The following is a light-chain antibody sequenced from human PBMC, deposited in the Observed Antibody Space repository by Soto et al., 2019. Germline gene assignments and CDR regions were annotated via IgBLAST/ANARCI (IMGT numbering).Light chain of an antibody. CDR1: QSVSSSY. CDR3: QQYGSSPWT. CDR2: GAS. J-gene: IGKJ1*01. V-gene: IGKV3-20*01. Sequence: EIVLTQPPGTLSLSPGERPTLSCRASQSVSSSYLAWYQQKPGQAPRLLIYGASSRATGIPDRFSGSGSGTDFTLTISRLEPEDFAVYYCQQYGSSPWTFGQGTKVDI.